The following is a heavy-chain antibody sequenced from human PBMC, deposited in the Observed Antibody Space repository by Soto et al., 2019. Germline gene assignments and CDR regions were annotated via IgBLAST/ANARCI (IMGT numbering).Heavy chain of an antibody. V-gene: IGHV1-18*01. CDR1: GYTFTSYG. CDR3: ARDSPPVDY. J-gene: IGHJ4*02. Sequence: GASVKVSCKASGYTFTSYGISWVRQAPGQGLEWLGWISPYDDNTKYAQKIQGRVTMTTDTSTSTAYMELRSLRSDDTAVYYCARDSPPVDYWGQGTLVTVSS. CDR2: ISPYDDNT.